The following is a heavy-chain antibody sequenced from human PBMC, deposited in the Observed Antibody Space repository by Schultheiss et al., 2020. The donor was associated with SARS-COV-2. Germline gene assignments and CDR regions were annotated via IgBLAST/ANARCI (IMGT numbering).Heavy chain of an antibody. J-gene: IGHJ6*02. CDR2: ISSSGRTI. V-gene: IGHV3-48*03. CDR3: AREWQWLVDPGSGMDV. Sequence: GGSLRLSCAASRFIFSSYEMNWVRQAPGKGLEWVSYISSSGRTIYYADSVKGRFTISRDNAKNSLYLQMNSLRAEDTAVYYCAREWQWLVDPGSGMDVWGQGTTVTVSS. CDR1: RFIFSSYE. D-gene: IGHD6-19*01.